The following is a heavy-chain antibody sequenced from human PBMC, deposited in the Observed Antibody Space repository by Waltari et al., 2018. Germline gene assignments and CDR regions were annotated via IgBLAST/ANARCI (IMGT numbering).Heavy chain of an antibody. CDR1: GCPVSSLY. CDR2: ISDSGTN. CDR3: AREGGNSVYADFRYFDY. V-gene: IGHV4-59*02. J-gene: IGHJ4*02. Sequence: QVQLQESGPGLVRPSATLSLTCTVYGCPVSSLYWGWFQQPPGKGLEGIGHISDSGTNNLNPSLKNRVSISADTLKNQFALTLYSVTAADTAVYYCAREGGNSVYADFRYFDYWGQGILVTASS. D-gene: IGHD5-12*01.